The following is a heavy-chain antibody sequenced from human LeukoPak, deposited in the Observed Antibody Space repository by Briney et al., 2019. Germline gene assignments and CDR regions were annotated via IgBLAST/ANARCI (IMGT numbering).Heavy chain of an antibody. CDR1: GFTLSSYA. CDR2: ISGSGGST. Sequence: GGSLRLSCAASGFTLSSYAMSWVRQAPGKGLEWVSAISGSGGSTYYADSVKGRFTISRDNSKNTLYLQMNSLRAEDTAVYYCAILHYYDSSGYYGPPDYWGQGTLVTVSS. V-gene: IGHV3-23*01. CDR3: AILHYYDSSGYYGPPDY. J-gene: IGHJ4*02. D-gene: IGHD3-22*01.